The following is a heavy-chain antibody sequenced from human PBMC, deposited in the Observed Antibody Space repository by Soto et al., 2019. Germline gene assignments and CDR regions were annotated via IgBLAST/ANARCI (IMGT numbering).Heavy chain of an antibody. CDR3: ARDHRGSSAAGYYYGMDV. D-gene: IGHD6-25*01. CDR1: GYTFTSYG. CDR2: ISAYNGNT. J-gene: IGHJ6*02. Sequence: EASVKVSCKASGYTFTSYGISWVRQAPGQGLEWMGWISAYNGNTNYAQKLQGRVTMTTDTSTSTAYMELRSLRSDDTAVYYCARDHRGSSAAGYYYGMDVWGQGTTVTVSS. V-gene: IGHV1-18*01.